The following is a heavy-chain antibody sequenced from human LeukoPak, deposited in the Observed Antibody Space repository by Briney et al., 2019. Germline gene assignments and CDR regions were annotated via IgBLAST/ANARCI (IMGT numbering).Heavy chain of an antibody. Sequence: SETLSLTCTVSGASMSNHYWSWIRQPPGKGLEWIGYIYDSETTNYNPSLKSRVTMSVDTSKSQFSLRLSSATAADTALYYCATRPAGTTWYGVFDYWSRGTLVTVSS. V-gene: IGHV4-59*11. CDR1: GASMSNHY. CDR3: ATRPAGTTWYGVFDY. CDR2: IYDSETT. J-gene: IGHJ4*02. D-gene: IGHD6-13*01.